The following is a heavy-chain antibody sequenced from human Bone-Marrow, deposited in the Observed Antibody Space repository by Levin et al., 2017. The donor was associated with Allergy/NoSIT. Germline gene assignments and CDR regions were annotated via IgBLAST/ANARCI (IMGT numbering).Heavy chain of an antibody. Sequence: GGSLRLSCAASGFPFSTYWMTWVRQTPGKELECVAHIAHDGSETEYMHSVEGRFTISRDNAKNLLYLQMNSLRDEDTALYYCARDRPTHTWYDQRFALWGQGTLVTVSS. CDR3: ARDRPTHTWYDQRFAL. V-gene: IGHV3-7*01. CDR1: GFPFSTYW. D-gene: IGHD1-20*01. J-gene: IGHJ4*02. CDR2: IAHDGSET.